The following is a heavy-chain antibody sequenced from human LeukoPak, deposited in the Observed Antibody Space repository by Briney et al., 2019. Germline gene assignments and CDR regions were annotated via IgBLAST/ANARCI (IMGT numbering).Heavy chain of an antibody. V-gene: IGHV1-2*06. Sequence: ASVKVSCKASGYTFTGYYMHWVQQAPGQGLEWMGRINPNRGGTNYAQKFQGRVTMTRDTSISTAYMELSRLRSVDTAVYYCARDQGSSWYRPRKDTWFDPWGQGTLVTVSS. CDR3: ARDQGSSWYRPRKDTWFDP. CDR2: INPNRGGT. CDR1: GYTFTGYY. J-gene: IGHJ5*02. D-gene: IGHD6-13*01.